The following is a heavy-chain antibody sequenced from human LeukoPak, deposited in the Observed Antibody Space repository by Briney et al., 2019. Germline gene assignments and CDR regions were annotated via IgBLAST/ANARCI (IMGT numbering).Heavy chain of an antibody. Sequence: GGSLRLSCAASGFSFSSYGMSWVRQAPGKGLEWVSAISGSGDKTHYADSVKGRLTIPRDNSKNTLYLQMNSLRAEDTAVYYCAKSHYYDSSGYYLPFDYWGQGTLVTVSS. CDR1: GFSFSSYG. CDR2: ISGSGDKT. V-gene: IGHV3-23*01. J-gene: IGHJ4*02. D-gene: IGHD3-22*01. CDR3: AKSHYYDSSGYYLPFDY.